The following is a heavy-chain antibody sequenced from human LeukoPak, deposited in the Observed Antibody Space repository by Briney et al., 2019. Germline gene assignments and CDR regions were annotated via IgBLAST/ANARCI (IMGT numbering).Heavy chain of an antibody. CDR1: GGTFSSYA. Sequence: GASVKVSCKASGGTFSSYAISWVRQAPGQGLEWMGGIIPIFGTANYAQKFQGRVTITADESTSTAYMELSSLRSEDTAVYYCARSDPRGYSGPFEGWGQGTLVTVSS. V-gene: IGHV1-69*13. CDR2: IIPIFGTA. J-gene: IGHJ4*02. D-gene: IGHD5-12*01. CDR3: ARSDPRGYSGPFEG.